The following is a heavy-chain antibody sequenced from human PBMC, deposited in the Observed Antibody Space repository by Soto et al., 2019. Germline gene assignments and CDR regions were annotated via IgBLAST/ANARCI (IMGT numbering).Heavy chain of an antibody. D-gene: IGHD2-21*01. CDR2: TYAYSSDHT. CDR1: GGSINGGDFH. Sequence: QVQLQESGPGLVKPSQTLSLTCTVYGGSINGGDFHWTWIRQPPGKGLEWVWSTYAYSSDHTYYNPSFRRRAFISAVPSKSQFSLSLTSVTVAATAVYCCARVLYGGAAVWGQGTLVTVS. V-gene: IGHV4-30-4*01. CDR3: ARVLYGGAAV. J-gene: IGHJ4*02.